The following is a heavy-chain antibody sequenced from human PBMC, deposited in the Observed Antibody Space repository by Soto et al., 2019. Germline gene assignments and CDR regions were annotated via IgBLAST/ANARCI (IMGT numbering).Heavy chain of an antibody. CDR2: IYSTGSS. CDR3: ARDGTQLWLSGRDRFAP. CDR1: GGSISSGNYY. D-gene: IGHD5-18*01. Sequence: QVQLQESGPGLVKPSETLSLTCAVSGGSISSGNYYWSWIRQSPGKGLEWIGYIYSTGSSYYNPSLRSRVSMSVDTSKNQSPLNLKSVTAADTAVYYCARDGTQLWLSGRDRFAPWGQGTLVTVSS. V-gene: IGHV4-30-4*01. J-gene: IGHJ5*02.